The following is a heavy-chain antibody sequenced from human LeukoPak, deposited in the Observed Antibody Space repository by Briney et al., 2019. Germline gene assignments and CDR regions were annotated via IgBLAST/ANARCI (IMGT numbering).Heavy chain of an antibody. Sequence: ASVKVSCKASGYTFSNYHIHWVRQAPGQGIEWMGIINPRYGSTTYAQNFQGRVTMTRDMCTSTVYMELSSLRSEDTTVYYCAREEARYGCTGYYFDYWGRGTLLTVSS. V-gene: IGHV1-46*01. D-gene: IGHD5-24*01. CDR1: GYTFSNYH. CDR2: INPRYGST. J-gene: IGHJ4*02. CDR3: AREEARYGCTGYYFDY.